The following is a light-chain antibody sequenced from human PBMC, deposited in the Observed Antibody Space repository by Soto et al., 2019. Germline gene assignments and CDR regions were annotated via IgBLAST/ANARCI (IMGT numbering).Light chain of an antibody. J-gene: IGKJ5*01. CDR1: QSVSSSY. V-gene: IGKV3-20*01. CDR2: GAS. Sequence: EIVLTQSPGTLSLSPGERATLSCRASQSVSSSYLAWYQQKPGQAPRLLIYGASSRATGIPDRVSGSGSGTDFTLTISRLEPEDFAVYHCQQFDTSSITFGQGTRLEIK. CDR3: QQFDTSSIT.